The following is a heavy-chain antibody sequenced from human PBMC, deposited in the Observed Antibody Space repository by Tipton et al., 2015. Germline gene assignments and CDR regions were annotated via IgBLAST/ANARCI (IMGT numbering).Heavy chain of an antibody. CDR2: IYYSGNT. CDR3: ARGGNNWFDP. V-gene: IGHV4-59*01. J-gene: IGHJ5*02. D-gene: IGHD2-15*01. Sequence: TLSLTCLVSGGSISHYYWSWIRQPPGKGLEWLGHIYYSGNTNYNPSLKSRVTMSVDTSKNQFSLKLTSVNAADTAVYYCARGGNNWFDPWGQGTLVTVSS. CDR1: GGSISHYY.